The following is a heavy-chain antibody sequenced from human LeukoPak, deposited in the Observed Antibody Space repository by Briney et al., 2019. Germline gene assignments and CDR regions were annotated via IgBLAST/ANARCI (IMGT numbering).Heavy chain of an antibody. CDR1: GGPFRGYF. CDR3: ARRYYYNLGSFPFDF. CDR2: IHNSGTT. J-gene: IGHJ4*02. V-gene: IGHV4-34*01. D-gene: IGHD3-10*01. Sequence: SETLSLTCAVSGGPFRGYFWSWIRQSSGKGLEWIGEIHNSGTTNYNPSLNSRVTISEDTSKNQFYLNLSSVTAADTAVYYCARRYYYNLGSFPFDFWGQGTLVTVSS.